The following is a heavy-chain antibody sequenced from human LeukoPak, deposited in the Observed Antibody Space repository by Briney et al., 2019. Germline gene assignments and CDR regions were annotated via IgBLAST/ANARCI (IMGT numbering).Heavy chain of an antibody. CDR3: ARRFWSGHYEGYYYYYGMDV. CDR2: INHSGST. J-gene: IGHJ6*02. CDR1: GGSFSGYY. V-gene: IGHV4-34*01. Sequence: SETLSLTCAVYGGSFSGYYWSWIRQPPGKGLEWIGEINHSGSTNYNPSLKSRVTISVDTSKNQFSLKLSSVTAADTAVYYCARRFWSGHYEGYYYYYGMDVWGQGTTVTVSS. D-gene: IGHD3-3*01.